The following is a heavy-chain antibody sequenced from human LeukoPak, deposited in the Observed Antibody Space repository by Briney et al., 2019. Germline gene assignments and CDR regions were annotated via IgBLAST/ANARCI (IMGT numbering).Heavy chain of an antibody. CDR3: ARDTKRSRARWENLGIDP. J-gene: IGHJ5*02. V-gene: IGHV1-69*13. Sequence: ASVKVSCKASRGTFSSYAISWVRQAPGQGLEWMGGIIPIFGTAIYAQKLQGRVTITADDSTSTAYMELSSLRSEDTAVYYCARDTKRSRARWENLGIDPWGQGTLVTVSS. CDR1: RGTFSSYA. CDR2: IIPIFGTA. D-gene: IGHD3-16*01.